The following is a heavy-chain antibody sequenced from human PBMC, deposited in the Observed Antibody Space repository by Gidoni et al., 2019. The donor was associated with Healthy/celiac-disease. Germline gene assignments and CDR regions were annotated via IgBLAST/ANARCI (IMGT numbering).Heavy chain of an antibody. V-gene: IGHV4-34*01. D-gene: IGHD1-1*01. J-gene: IGHJ4*02. Sequence: GSFSGYYWRWIRQPPGKGLEWIGEINHSGSTNYNPSLKSRVTISVDTSKNQFSLKLSSVTAADTAVYYCARELRAGGTTPGYWGQGTLVTVSS. CDR3: ARELRAGGTTPGY. CDR1: GSFSGYY. CDR2: INHSGST.